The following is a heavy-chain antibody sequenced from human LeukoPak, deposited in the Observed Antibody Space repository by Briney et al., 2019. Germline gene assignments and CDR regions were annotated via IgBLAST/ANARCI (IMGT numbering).Heavy chain of an antibody. V-gene: IGHV4-39*01. CDR3: ARYVGASSGFHDY. CDR2: IHYSGTT. CDR1: GGSISSSSSY. Sequence: PSETLSLTCTVSGGSISSSSSYWGWIRQPPGKGLDGMGSIHYSGTTYYISSLKSRVTMSVDTSKNQFSLKLTPVTAADTAVYYCARYVGASSGFHDYWGQGALVTVSS. J-gene: IGHJ4*02. D-gene: IGHD6-19*01.